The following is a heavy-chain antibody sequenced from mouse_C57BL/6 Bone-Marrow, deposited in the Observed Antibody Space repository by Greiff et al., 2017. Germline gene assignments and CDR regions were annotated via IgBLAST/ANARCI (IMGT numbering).Heavy chain of an antibody. D-gene: IGHD1-1*01. J-gene: IGHJ1*03. CDR3: TREIEIYYGSSYGFLYWYFDV. CDR1: GFTFSSYA. Sequence: EVQGVESGEGLVKPGGSLKLSCAASGFTFSSYAMSWVRQTPEKRLEWVAYISSGGDYIYYADTVKGRFTISRDNARNTLYLQMSSLKSEDTAMYYCTREIEIYYGSSYGFLYWYFDVWGTGTTVTVSS. V-gene: IGHV5-9-1*02. CDR2: ISSGGDYI.